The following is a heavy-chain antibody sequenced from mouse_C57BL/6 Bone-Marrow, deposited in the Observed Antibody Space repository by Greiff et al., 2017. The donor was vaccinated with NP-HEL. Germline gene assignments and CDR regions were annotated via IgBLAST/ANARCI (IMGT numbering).Heavy chain of an antibody. CDR3: TNYYGRDY. CDR2: IYPGNSDT. D-gene: IGHD1-1*01. J-gene: IGHJ2*01. CDR1: GYTFTSYW. Sequence: EVQLQQSGTVLARPGASVKMSCKTSGYTFTSYWMHWVKQRPGQGLEWIGAIYPGNSDTSYNQKFKGKAKLPAVTSASTAYMELSSLTNEDSAVYYCTNYYGRDYWGQGTTVTVSS. V-gene: IGHV1-5*01.